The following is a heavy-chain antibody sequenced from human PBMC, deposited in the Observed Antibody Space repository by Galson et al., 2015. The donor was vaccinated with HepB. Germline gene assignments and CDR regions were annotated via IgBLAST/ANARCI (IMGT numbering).Heavy chain of an antibody. J-gene: IGHJ4*02. D-gene: IGHD3-16*01. CDR3: ANTLSWTILDY. Sequence: SLRLSCAASGFTFSSYGMHWVRQAPGKGLEWVAVISYDGSNKYYADSVKGRFTISRDNSKNTLYLQMNSLRAEDTAVYYCANTLSWTILDYWGQGTLVTVSS. CDR2: ISYDGSNK. CDR1: GFTFSSYG. V-gene: IGHV3-30*18.